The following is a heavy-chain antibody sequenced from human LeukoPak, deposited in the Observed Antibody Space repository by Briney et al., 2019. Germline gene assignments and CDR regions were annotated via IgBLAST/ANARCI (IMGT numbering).Heavy chain of an antibody. CDR2: IDPNSGGT. D-gene: IGHD2-21*02. J-gene: IGHJ5*02. CDR1: GYTFTGYY. V-gene: IGHV1-2*02. CDR3: AREGPTIVVVTAIRGKWFDP. Sequence: ASVKVSCKASGYTFTGYYTHWVRQAPGQGLEWMGWIDPNSGGTNYAQKFQGRVTMTRDTSISTAYMELSRLRSDDTAVYYCAREGPTIVVVTAIRGKWFDPWGQGTLVTVSS.